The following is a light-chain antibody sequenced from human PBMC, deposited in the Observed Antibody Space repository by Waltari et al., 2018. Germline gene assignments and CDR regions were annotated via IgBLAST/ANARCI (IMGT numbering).Light chain of an antibody. V-gene: IGLV2-8*01. Sequence: QSALTQPPSASGSPGQSVTISCTGTSSDVGAYKYVSWYQQPPGKAPNLLIYEVSKRASGVPNRFSGSKSGNTASLTVSGLQAEDEADYYCASRGASKVFGGGTKLTVL. CDR3: ASRGASKV. CDR2: EVS. J-gene: IGLJ2*01. CDR1: SSDVGAYKY.